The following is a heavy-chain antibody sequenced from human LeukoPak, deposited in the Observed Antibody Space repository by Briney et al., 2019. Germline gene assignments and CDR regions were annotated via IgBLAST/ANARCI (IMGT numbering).Heavy chain of an antibody. J-gene: IGHJ6*02. V-gene: IGHV1-18*01. CDR2: ISAYNGNT. CDR3: ARDIRERYSSSWYLAPDYYYYGMDV. D-gene: IGHD6-13*01. Sequence: ASVKVSCKASGYTFTSYGISWVRQAPGQGLEWMGWISAYNGNTDYAQKLQGRVTMTTDTSTSTAYMELRSLRSDGTAVYYCARDIRERYSSSWYLAPDYYYYGMDVWGQGTTVTVSS. CDR1: GYTFTSYG.